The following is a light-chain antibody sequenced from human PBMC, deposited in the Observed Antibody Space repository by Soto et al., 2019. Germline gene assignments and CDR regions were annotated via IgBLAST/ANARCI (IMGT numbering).Light chain of an antibody. V-gene: IGKV1-5*01. CDR1: QFISRW. CDR3: HQYDSYWT. J-gene: IGKJ1*01. Sequence: DIQMTQSPSTLSASVGDSVIITCRASQFISRWLAWYQQKPGKAPKLLIHDASILESGVPSRFSGSGSGTEFTLTISSLQPDDFATYYCHQYDSYWTFGQGTKVEIK. CDR2: DAS.